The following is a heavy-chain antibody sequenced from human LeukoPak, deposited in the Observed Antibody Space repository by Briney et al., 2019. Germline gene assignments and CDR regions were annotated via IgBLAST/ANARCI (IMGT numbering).Heavy chain of an antibody. CDR2: ISDSGGST. J-gene: IGHJ4*02. Sequence: TGGSLRLSCAASGFTFSSYVRNWVRQAPGKGLEWGSGISDSGGSTYYADSVKGRFTISRDKSKNTLDLHMTSLRAEDPAVYYCAKLPGRAADYWGPGTLVTVSS. V-gene: IGHV3-23*01. CDR3: AKLPGRAADY. CDR1: GFTFSSYV.